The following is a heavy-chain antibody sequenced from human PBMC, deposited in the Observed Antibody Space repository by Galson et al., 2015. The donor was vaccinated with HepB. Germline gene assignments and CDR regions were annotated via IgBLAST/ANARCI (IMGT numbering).Heavy chain of an antibody. CDR3: ARDYSGRNPHFDY. Sequence: SVKVSCKASGYTFTGYYMHWVRQAPGQGLEWMGWINPNSGGTSYAQKFQGRVTMTRDTSISTAYMEPSRLRSDDTAVYYCARDYSGRNPHFDYWGQGTLVTVSS. J-gene: IGHJ4*02. D-gene: IGHD5-12*01. V-gene: IGHV1-2*02. CDR1: GYTFTGYY. CDR2: INPNSGGT.